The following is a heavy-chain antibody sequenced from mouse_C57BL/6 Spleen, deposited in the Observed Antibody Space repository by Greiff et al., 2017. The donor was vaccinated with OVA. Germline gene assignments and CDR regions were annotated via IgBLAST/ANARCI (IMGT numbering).Heavy chain of an antibody. D-gene: IGHD1-1*01. CDR2: IDPSDSYT. Sequence: QVQLQQPGAELVMPGASVKLSCKASGYTFTSYWMHWVKQRPGQGLEWIGEIDPSDSYTNYNQKFKGKATVTVDKSSSTAYMQLSSLTSEDSAVYYCARCACGSSLSGYAYWGQGTLVTVSA. V-gene: IGHV1-69*01. CDR1: GYTFTSYW. CDR3: ARCACGSSLSGYAY. J-gene: IGHJ3*01.